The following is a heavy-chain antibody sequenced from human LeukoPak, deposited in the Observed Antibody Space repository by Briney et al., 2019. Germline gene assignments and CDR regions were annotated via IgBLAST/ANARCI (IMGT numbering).Heavy chain of an antibody. CDR3: ANDLHLAVAGNEVWYYGMDV. V-gene: IGHV3-30*18. CDR1: GFTFSSYG. D-gene: IGHD6-19*01. Sequence: PGGSLRLSCAASGFTFSSYGMHWVRQAPGKGLEWVAVISYDGSNKYYADSVKGRFTISRDNSKNTLYLQMNSLRAEDTAVYYCANDLHLAVAGNEVWYYGMDVWGQGTTVTVSS. J-gene: IGHJ6*02. CDR2: ISYDGSNK.